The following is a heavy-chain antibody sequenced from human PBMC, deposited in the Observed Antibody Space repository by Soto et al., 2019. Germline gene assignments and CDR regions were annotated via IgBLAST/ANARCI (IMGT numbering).Heavy chain of an antibody. Sequence: PXESLSLSCAASGFTFNTYAINWVRQAPGKGLEWVSGISGRGASTYYADPVKGRLSISRDNSKNTVYLQMNNLRAEDTAIYYCAKELRGVRSTHYYAMDVWGQGTTVTVSS. CDR1: GFTFNTYA. V-gene: IGHV3-23*01. J-gene: IGHJ6*02. CDR3: AKELRGVRSTHYYAMDV. CDR2: ISGRGAST. D-gene: IGHD2-8*02.